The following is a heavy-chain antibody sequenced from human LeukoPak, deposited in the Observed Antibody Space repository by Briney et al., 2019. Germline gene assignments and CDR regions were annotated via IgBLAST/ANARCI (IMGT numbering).Heavy chain of an antibody. V-gene: IGHV3-21*01. J-gene: IGHJ5*02. D-gene: IGHD3-10*01. CDR3: ARDSGSYSNWFDP. CDR1: GFTFSSYS. CDR2: ISSSSSYI. Sequence: GGSLRLSCAASGFTFSSYSMNWVRQAPGKGLEWVSSISSSSSYIYYADSVKGRFTISRDNAKNSLYLQMNSLRAEDTAVYYCARDSGSYSNWFDPWGQGTLVTVSS.